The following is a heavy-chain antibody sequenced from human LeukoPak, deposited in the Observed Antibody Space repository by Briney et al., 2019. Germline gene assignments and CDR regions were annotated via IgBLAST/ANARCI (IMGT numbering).Heavy chain of an antibody. J-gene: IGHJ1*01. CDR1: GGCISSNSYY. D-gene: IGHD5-18*01. CDR2: IYTSGST. CDR3: ARVGDTADFQH. Sequence: PSQTLSLTCTVPGGCISSNSYYWSWIRQPAGKGLEWIGRIYTSGSTDYNPSLKSRVTISKDTSKNEFSLKLSSVTAADTAVYYGARVGDTADFQHWGQGTLVTVSS. V-gene: IGHV4-61*02.